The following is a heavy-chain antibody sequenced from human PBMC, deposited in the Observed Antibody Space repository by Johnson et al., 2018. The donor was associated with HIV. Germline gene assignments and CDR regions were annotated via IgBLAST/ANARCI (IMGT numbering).Heavy chain of an antibody. CDR2: INSDGSST. Sequence: VQLVESGGGLVQPVGSLRLSCAASGFTFSTYWMHWVRQAPGKGPVWVSRINSDGSSTSYADSVRGRFTISRENARNSRYLQTNSLRPEDTALFYWAKTWWWYRSGWHGVWGAFDIWGQGTLVTVSS. CDR1: GFTFSTYW. V-gene: IGHV3-74*01. J-gene: IGHJ3*02. D-gene: IGHD6-19*01. CDR3: AKTWWWYRSGWHGVWGAFDI.